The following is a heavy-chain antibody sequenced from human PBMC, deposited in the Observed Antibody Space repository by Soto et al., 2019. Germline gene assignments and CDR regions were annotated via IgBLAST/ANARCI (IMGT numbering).Heavy chain of an antibody. CDR2: ISYTGST. CDR3: ARDRLASTGWPEA. J-gene: IGHJ5*02. Sequence: SETLSLTCTVSGGSISPYYWSWVRQPPGKGLEWIGYISYTGSTNYNPSLKSRVTMSVDTSKNQFSLRLSSVTAADTAVYYCARDRLASTGWPEAWGQGTLVTAPQ. D-gene: IGHD3-3*02. CDR1: GGSISPYY. V-gene: IGHV4-59*01.